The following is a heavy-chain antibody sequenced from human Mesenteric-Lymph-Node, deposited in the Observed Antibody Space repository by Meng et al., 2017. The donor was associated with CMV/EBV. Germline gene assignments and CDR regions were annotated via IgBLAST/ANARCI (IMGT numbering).Heavy chain of an antibody. CDR3: ATDLVVYYGSGSYTDY. CDR2: FDPEDGET. J-gene: IGHJ4*01. CDR1: GYHLSELY. D-gene: IGHD3-10*01. V-gene: IGHV1-24*01. Sequence: SGYHLSELYMHWLRPATGEGLEWMGGFDPEDGETIYAQKFQGRVTMTEDTSTDTAYMELSSLRSEDTAVYYCATDLVVYYGSGSYTDYWGQGTLVTVSS.